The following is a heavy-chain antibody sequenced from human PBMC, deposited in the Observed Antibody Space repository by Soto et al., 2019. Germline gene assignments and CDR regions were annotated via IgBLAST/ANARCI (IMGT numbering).Heavy chain of an antibody. J-gene: IGHJ4*02. Sequence: GGSLRLSCAASGFTFSSYAMTWVRQAPGKGLEWVSFISGSGDSTYYADSVKGRFTISRDNSQNTLYLKMNSLRAEDTAVYYCAGGGGVHWGQGTLVTVSS. CDR3: AGGGGVH. CDR1: GFTFSSYA. V-gene: IGHV3-23*01. CDR2: ISGSGDST. D-gene: IGHD3-16*01.